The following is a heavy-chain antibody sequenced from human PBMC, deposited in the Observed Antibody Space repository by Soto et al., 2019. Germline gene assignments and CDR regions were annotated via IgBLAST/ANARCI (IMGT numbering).Heavy chain of an antibody. Sequence: SETLSLTCTVSGGTISSGGYYWSWIRQHPGKGLEWIGYIYYSGSTNYNPSLKSRVTISVDTSKNQFSLKLSSVTAADTAVYYCARAGGLGAVAVDYWGQGTLVTVSS. CDR3: ARAGGLGAVAVDY. V-gene: IGHV4-31*02. CDR1: GGTISSGGYY. CDR2: IYYSGST. D-gene: IGHD6-19*01. J-gene: IGHJ4*02.